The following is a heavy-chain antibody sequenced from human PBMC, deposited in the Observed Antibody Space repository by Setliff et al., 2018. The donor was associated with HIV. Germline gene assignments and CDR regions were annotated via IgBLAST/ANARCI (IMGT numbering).Heavy chain of an antibody. Sequence: PGGSLRLSCAASGFTFSDCYMSWIRQAPGKGLEWVSYISSRGTTIYYADSVKGRFTISRDNAKKSLYLQMSSLRVEDTAVYYCTRAQREDFSDYYYMDVWGKGTTVTVS. J-gene: IGHJ6*03. D-gene: IGHD6-25*01. CDR1: GFTFSDCY. V-gene: IGHV3-11*04. CDR3: TRAQREDFSDYYYMDV. CDR2: ISSRGTTI.